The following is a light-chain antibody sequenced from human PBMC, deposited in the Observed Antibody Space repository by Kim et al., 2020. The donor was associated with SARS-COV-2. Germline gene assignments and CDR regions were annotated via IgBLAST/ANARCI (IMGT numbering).Light chain of an antibody. CDR1: QSVSSSH. CDR3: QYYDNSPSCT. CDR2: ASS. Sequence: EIVLTQSPGTLSLSPGERATLSCRASQSVSSSHLAWYQQKPGQAPRLLIYASSSRATGIPDRISGSGSGTDFTLTISRLDPEDFAVYYCQYYDNSPSCTFGQGTKLEI. J-gene: IGKJ2*02. V-gene: IGKV3-20*01.